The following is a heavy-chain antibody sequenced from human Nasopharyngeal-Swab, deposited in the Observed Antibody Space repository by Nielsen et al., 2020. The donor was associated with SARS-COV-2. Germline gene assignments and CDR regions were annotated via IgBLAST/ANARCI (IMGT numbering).Heavy chain of an antibody. V-gene: IGHV3-21*01. D-gene: IGHD3-3*01. CDR2: ISSSSSYI. Sequence: GESLKISCAASGFTFSSYSMNWVRQAPGKGLEWVSSISSSSSYIYYADSVKGRFTISRDNAKNSLYLQMNSLRAEDTAVYYCATQGRDDFWSGYSPFDYWGQGTLVTVSS. J-gene: IGHJ4*02. CDR1: GFTFSSYS. CDR3: ATQGRDDFWSGYSPFDY.